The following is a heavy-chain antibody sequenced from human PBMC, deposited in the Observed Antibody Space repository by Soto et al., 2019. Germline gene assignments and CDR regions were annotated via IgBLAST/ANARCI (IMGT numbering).Heavy chain of an antibody. V-gene: IGHV1-18*01. CDR1: SYSFTTYG. Sequence: QVQLVQSGGEVKKPGASVKVSCKTSSYSFTTYGISWVRQAPGQGLEWMGWISGYNGNTNYAQKFQGRVTMTTDTSTSTAYMELRSLRSDDTAVYYCAREGPAPYYYYGMDVWGQGSTVAVSS. CDR3: AREGPAPYYYYGMDV. CDR2: ISGYNGNT. J-gene: IGHJ6*02.